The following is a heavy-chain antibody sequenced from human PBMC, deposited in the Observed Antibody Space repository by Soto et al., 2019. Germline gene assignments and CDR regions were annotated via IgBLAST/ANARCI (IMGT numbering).Heavy chain of an antibody. CDR2: IYYSGST. J-gene: IGHJ5*02. V-gene: IGHV4-39*01. D-gene: IGHD4-17*01. CDR1: GGSISSSSYY. CDR3: ARLGATAKENWFDP. Sequence: SETLSLTCTVSGGSISSSSYYRGWIRQPPGKGLEWIGSIYYSGSTYYNPSLKSRVTISVDTSKNQFSLKLSSVTAADTAVYYCARLGATAKENWFDPWGQGTLVTVSS.